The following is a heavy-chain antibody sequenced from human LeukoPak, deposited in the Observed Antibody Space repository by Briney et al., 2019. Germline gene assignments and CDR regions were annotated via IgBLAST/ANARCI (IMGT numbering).Heavy chain of an antibody. CDR2: FDPEDGET. Sequence: ASVKVSCKVSGYTLTELSMHWVRQAPGKGLEWMGGFDPEDGETIYAQKFQGRVTMTRNTSISTAYMELSSLRSEDTAVYYCARGTSDPWGQGTLVTVSS. CDR3: ARGTSDP. V-gene: IGHV1-24*01. J-gene: IGHJ5*02. CDR1: GYTLTELS.